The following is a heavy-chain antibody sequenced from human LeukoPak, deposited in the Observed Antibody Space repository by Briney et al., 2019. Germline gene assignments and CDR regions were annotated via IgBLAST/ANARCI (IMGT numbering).Heavy chain of an antibody. Sequence: GGSLRLSCAASGFTFSTYNMNWVRQAPGKGLEWVAFIRYDGSNKYYADSVKGRFTISRDNSKNTLYLQMNSLRAEDTAVYYCAKEGYVVWGQGTLVTVSS. V-gene: IGHV3-30*02. CDR2: IRYDGSNK. CDR3: AKEGYVV. CDR1: GFTFSTYN. J-gene: IGHJ4*02. D-gene: IGHD3-16*01.